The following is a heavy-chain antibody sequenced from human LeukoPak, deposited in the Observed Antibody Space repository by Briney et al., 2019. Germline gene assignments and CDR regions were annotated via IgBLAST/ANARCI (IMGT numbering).Heavy chain of an antibody. CDR3: AKLYRYCSSTSCPNAFDI. CDR2: SKNDGSSR. Sequence: GGTLRLSCAASGFTSSGDWMHWVRQAPGKGQVWVSLSKNDGSSRSYADSVKGRFAISRDNAKNTLYLQMNSLRAEDTAVYYCAKLYRYCSSTSCPNAFDIWGQGTMVTVSS. CDR1: GFTSSGDW. D-gene: IGHD2-2*01. J-gene: IGHJ3*02. V-gene: IGHV3-74*01.